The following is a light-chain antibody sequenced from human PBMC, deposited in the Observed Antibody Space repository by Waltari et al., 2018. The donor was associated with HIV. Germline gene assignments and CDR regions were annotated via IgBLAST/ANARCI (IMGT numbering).Light chain of an antibody. CDR3: QQYDNWPGT. CDR2: GAT. Sequence: IVMTQSPAALSVSPGERATLSCRASQSVSSNLAWYQQKPGQAPRLLIYGATNRATGIPARFSGSGSGTEFTLTISSLQSEDFAVYSCQQYDNWPGTFGQGTK. J-gene: IGKJ1*01. CDR1: QSVSSN. V-gene: IGKV3-15*01.